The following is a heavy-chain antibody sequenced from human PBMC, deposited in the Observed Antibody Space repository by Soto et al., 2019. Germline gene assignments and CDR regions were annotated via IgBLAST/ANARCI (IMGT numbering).Heavy chain of an antibody. D-gene: IGHD4-17*01. Sequence: ASVKVSCKASGYTFSNFATHWVRQAPGQRLEWMGWINAGNGKTKYSQNFQGRVTITRDTSASTAYMELSSLRSEDTAVYYCANNGDYYYYGMDVWGQGNPGHRLL. J-gene: IGHJ6*02. CDR1: GYTFSNFA. CDR2: INAGNGKT. CDR3: ANNGDYYYYGMDV. V-gene: IGHV1-3*01.